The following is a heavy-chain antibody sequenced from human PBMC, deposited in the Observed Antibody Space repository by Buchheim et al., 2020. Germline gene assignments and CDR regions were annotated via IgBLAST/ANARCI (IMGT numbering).Heavy chain of an antibody. J-gene: IGHJ4*02. D-gene: IGHD3-22*01. Sequence: EVQLVESGGGLVKPGGSLRLSCAASGFTFSSYSMNWVRQAPGQGLEWVSSISSSSSYIYYADSVKGRFTISRDNAKNSLYLQMNSLRAEDTAVYYCARGAYYDSSGILGYWGQGTL. CDR3: ARGAYYDSSGILGY. V-gene: IGHV3-21*01. CDR2: ISSSSSYI. CDR1: GFTFSSYS.